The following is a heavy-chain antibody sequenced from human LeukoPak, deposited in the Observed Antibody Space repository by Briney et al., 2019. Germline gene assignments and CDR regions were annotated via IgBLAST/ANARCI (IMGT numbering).Heavy chain of an antibody. CDR3: AKDHVPSY. J-gene: IGHJ4*02. Sequence: GGSLRLSCAASGFTFSSYAMSWVRQAPGKGLEWVSAISGSGGSTYYADSVKGRFTTYRDNSKSTVYLQMNSLRAEDTAIYYCAKDHVPSYWGQGTLVTVSS. V-gene: IGHV3-23*01. CDR1: GFTFSSYA. CDR2: ISGSGGST. D-gene: IGHD6-6*01.